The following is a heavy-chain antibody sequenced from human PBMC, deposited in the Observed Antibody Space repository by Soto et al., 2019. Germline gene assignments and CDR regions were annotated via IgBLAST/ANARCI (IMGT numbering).Heavy chain of an antibody. CDR3: ARDGGAAGNWFDP. D-gene: IGHD6-13*01. J-gene: IGHJ5*02. Sequence: PSETLSLTCTVSGSSISSYYWSWIRQPPGKGLEWIGYIYYSGSTNYNPSLKSRVTISVDTCKNQFSLKLSSVTAADTAVYYCARDGGAAGNWFDPWGQGTLVTVSS. CDR1: GSSISSYY. CDR2: IYYSGST. V-gene: IGHV4-59*01.